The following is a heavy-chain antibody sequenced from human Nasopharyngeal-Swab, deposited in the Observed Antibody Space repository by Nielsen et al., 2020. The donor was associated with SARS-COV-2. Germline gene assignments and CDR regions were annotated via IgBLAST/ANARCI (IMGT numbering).Heavy chain of an antibody. V-gene: IGHV4-34*01. CDR1: GGSFSGYY. Sequence: SETLSLTCAVYGGSFSGYYWSWIRQPPGKGLEWIGEINHSGSTNYNPSLKSRVTISVDTSKNQFSLKPSSVTAADTAVYYCARGREYCSSTSCNNWFDPWGQGTLVTVSS. D-gene: IGHD2-2*01. CDR2: INHSGST. J-gene: IGHJ5*02. CDR3: ARGREYCSSTSCNNWFDP.